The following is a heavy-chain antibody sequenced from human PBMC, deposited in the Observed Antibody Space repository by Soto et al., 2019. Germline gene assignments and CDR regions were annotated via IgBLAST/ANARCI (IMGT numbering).Heavy chain of an antibody. V-gene: IGHV3-74*01. CDR1: GFTFSSYW. Sequence: GGSLRLSCAASGFTFSSYWMHWVRQAPGKGLVWVSRINSDGSSTSYADSVKGRFTISRDNAKNTLYLQMNSLRAEDTAVYYCASDDYGDYQLDYWGQGTLVTVSS. CDR2: INSDGSST. CDR3: ASDDYGDYQLDY. J-gene: IGHJ4*02. D-gene: IGHD4-17*01.